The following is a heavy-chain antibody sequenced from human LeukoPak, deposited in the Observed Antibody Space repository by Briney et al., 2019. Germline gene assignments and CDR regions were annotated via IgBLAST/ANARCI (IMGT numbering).Heavy chain of an antibody. Sequence: PSETLSLTCTVSGGSIRSYYWSWIRQPPGKGLEWKGLEWIAYIHYNGDTNYNPSLKSRVTISLDTSKNQLSLNLTSVTAADTAVYFCAGYDHSNYLAYWGQGTLVTVSS. CDR3: AGYDHSNYLAY. CDR1: GGSIRSYY. CDR2: IHYNGDT. J-gene: IGHJ4*02. V-gene: IGHV4-59*13. D-gene: IGHD4-11*01.